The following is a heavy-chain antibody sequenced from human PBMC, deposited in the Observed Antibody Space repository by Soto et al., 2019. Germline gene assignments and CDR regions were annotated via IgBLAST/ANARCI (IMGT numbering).Heavy chain of an antibody. D-gene: IGHD6-19*01. J-gene: IGHJ4*02. Sequence: GGSLRLSCAASGFTFSNYAMGWVRQAPGKGLEWVSAIGGSGGNTYYADSVKGRFTISRDNSKNTLYLQMNSLTAEDTAVYYCAKIAEAVAGTVYGYWGQGTLVTVSS. V-gene: IGHV3-23*01. CDR3: AKIAEAVAGTVYGY. CDR2: IGGSGGNT. CDR1: GFTFSNYA.